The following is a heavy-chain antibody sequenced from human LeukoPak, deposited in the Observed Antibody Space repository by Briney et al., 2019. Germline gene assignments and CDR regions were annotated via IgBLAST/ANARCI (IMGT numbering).Heavy chain of an antibody. CDR2: IKQDGREK. Sequence: GGSLRLSCAASGFTVSSNYMSWVRQAPGKGLEWVANIKQDGREKYDVDSVRGRFTISRDNAKNSLYLQMNSLRVEDTAVYYCARDSGELPLGYWGQGTLVTVSS. D-gene: IGHD3-10*01. CDR1: GFTVSSNY. J-gene: IGHJ4*02. CDR3: ARDSGELPLGY. V-gene: IGHV3-7*01.